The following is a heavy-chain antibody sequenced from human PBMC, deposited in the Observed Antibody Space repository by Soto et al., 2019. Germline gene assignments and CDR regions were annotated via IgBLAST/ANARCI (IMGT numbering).Heavy chain of an antibody. J-gene: IGHJ4*02. CDR3: AIYLPYCGGDCYYLHY. Sequence: SDTPSLTCTVSGGSIDMSNYYWDWIRQPPGKGLEWIGTTYYNGNAYYNPSLQSRVTMSVDTSKNQFSLKLISVTAADTAVYYCAIYLPYCGGDCYYLHYWGEGLLVTV. CDR2: TYYNGNA. V-gene: IGHV4-39*05. D-gene: IGHD2-21*02. CDR1: GGSIDMSNYY.